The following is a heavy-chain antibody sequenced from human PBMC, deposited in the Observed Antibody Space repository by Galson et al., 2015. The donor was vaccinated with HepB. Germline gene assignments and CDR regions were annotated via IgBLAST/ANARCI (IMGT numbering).Heavy chain of an antibody. CDR3: ATLGTVGYYDDSMDV. Sequence: QSGAEVKKPGESLRISCKGSGYTFTSYWITWVRQMPGKGLEWMGRIDPTDSYTNYSPSFQGHVSISADKSISTAYLQWSSLKASDTAMYYCATLGTVGYYDDSMDVWGHGTTVTVSS. CDR2: IDPTDSYT. V-gene: IGHV5-10-1*01. CDR1: GYTFTSYW. D-gene: IGHD2-8*02. J-gene: IGHJ6*02.